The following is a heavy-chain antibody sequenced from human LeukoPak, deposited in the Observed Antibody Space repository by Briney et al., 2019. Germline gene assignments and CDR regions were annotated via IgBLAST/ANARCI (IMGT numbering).Heavy chain of an antibody. Sequence: SGGSLRLSCAASGFTFSTYSMNWVRQAPGKGLEWVSYIGSSGTTVYYADSVKGRFTISRDNAKNSLYLQMNSLGAEDTAVYYCARDLSEPHWYSSGWSLDVWGQGTTVTVSS. V-gene: IGHV3-48*04. D-gene: IGHD6-19*01. CDR2: IGSSGTTV. CDR3: ARDLSEPHWYSSGWSLDV. J-gene: IGHJ6*02. CDR1: GFTFSTYS.